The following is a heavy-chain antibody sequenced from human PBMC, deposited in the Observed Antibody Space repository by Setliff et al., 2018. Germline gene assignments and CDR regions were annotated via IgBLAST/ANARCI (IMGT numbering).Heavy chain of an antibody. CDR1: GGSISSGSYY. CDR2: LHSSGDT. J-gene: IGHJ4*02. Sequence: SETLSLTCTVSGGSISSGSYYWSWIRQPAGKGLEWIGRLHSSGDTAYNPSLKGRVTISADTSKNHFSLKLTSVTASDTAVYYCARDNTLVGATDYWGQGALVTVSS. CDR3: ARDNTLVGATDY. D-gene: IGHD1-26*01. V-gene: IGHV4-61*02.